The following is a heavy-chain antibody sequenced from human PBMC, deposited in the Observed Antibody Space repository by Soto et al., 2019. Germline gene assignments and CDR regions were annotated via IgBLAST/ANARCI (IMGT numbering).Heavy chain of an antibody. V-gene: IGHV3-48*01. Sequence: GGSLRLSCAASGFTFSSYSMNWVRQAPGKGLEWVSYISGGSSTIYYADSVKGRFTISRDNAKNSVFLQMNSLRAEDTAVYYCARCSGGTCYSHSFDIWGQGTLVTVSS. CDR3: ARCSGGTCYSHSFDI. J-gene: IGHJ3*02. D-gene: IGHD2-15*01. CDR1: GFTFSSYS. CDR2: ISGGSSTI.